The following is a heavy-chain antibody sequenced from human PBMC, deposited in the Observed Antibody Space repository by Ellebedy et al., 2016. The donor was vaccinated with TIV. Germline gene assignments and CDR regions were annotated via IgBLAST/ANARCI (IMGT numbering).Heavy chain of an antibody. CDR1: GFTFSNYW. Sequence: GESLKISCAASGFTFSNYWMSWVRQAPGKGLEWVANIKQDGSEIYYVDSVKGRFTISRDNAKNSLYLQMNSLRAEYTAVYYCARALGGGDCYWGQGTLVTVSS. D-gene: IGHD2-21*02. J-gene: IGHJ4*02. CDR2: IKQDGSEI. CDR3: ARALGGGDCY. V-gene: IGHV3-7*01.